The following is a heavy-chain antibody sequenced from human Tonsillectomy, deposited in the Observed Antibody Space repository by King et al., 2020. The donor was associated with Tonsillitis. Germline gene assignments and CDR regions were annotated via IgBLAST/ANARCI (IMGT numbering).Heavy chain of an antibody. D-gene: IGHD4-17*01. Sequence: VQLVESGGGLVKPGGSLRLSCAASGFTFSSYSMNWVRQAPGKXLEWVSSISSSSTYIFYADSVKGRFTIXRDNAKNSLYLQMNSLRAEDTAVYYCARXXYDYGDYSAYWGXXTLVTVSS. CDR1: GFTFSSYS. V-gene: IGHV3-21*01. CDR2: ISSSSTYI. J-gene: IGHJ4*01. CDR3: ARXXYDYGDYSAY.